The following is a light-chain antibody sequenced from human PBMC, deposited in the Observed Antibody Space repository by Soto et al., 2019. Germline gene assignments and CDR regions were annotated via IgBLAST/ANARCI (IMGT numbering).Light chain of an antibody. CDR3: QQYYSIPRT. V-gene: IGKV4-1*01. CDR1: QSVLYSSNNKNY. Sequence: DIVMTQSPDSLAVSLGERATINCKSSQSVLYSSNNKNYLAWYQQKPGQPPKLLIYWASTRESGVPDRFSGSGSGTDFTLTISSLQAEDVAVYYCQQYYSIPRTFGQGNKVEIK. CDR2: WAS. J-gene: IGKJ1*01.